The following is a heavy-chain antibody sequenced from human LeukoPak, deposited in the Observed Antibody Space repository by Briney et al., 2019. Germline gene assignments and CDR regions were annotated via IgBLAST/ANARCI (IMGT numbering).Heavy chain of an antibody. CDR1: GFTFSSYT. CDR2: IGTSSTTI. CDR3: ARRLISYGDPVWFDP. V-gene: IGHV3-48*01. J-gene: IGHJ5*02. Sequence: GGSLRLSCAASGFTFSSYTMNWVRQPPGKGLEWVSNIGTSSTTIYYADSVKGRFTISRDNAKNSLYLQMNSLRADDTAVYYCARRLISYGDPVWFDPWGQGTLVTVSS. D-gene: IGHD4-17*01.